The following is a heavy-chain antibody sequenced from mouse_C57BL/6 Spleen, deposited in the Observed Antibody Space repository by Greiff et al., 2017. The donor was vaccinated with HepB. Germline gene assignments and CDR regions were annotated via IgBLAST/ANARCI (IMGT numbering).Heavy chain of an antibody. CDR1: GFNITDYY. CDR2: IDPEDGET. V-gene: IGHV14-2*01. J-gene: IGHJ1*03. CDR3: ARSYGSSSWYFDG. Sequence: VQLQQSGAELVKPGASVKLSCTASGFNITDYYMHWVKQRTEQGLEWIGRIDPEDGETKYAPKFQGKATITADTSSNTAYLQLSSLTSEDTAVYYGARSYGSSSWYFDGWGTGTTVTVAS. D-gene: IGHD1-1*01.